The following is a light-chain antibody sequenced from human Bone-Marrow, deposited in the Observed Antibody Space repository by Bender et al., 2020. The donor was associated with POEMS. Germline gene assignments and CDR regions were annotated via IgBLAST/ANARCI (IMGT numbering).Light chain of an antibody. Sequence: QSALTQPASVSGSPGQSITISCTGTSSAVGDYNFISWYQQHPGKAPKLILSEVSKRPSGISDRFSGSKSGNTASLTISGLQPEDEADYYCCTYTGFETLVFGGGTRLTVL. V-gene: IGLV2-14*01. CDR3: CTYTGFETLV. CDR1: SSAVGDYNF. CDR2: EVS. J-gene: IGLJ3*02.